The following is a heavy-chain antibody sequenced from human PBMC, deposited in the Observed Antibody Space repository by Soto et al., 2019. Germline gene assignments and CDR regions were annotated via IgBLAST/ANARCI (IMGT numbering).Heavy chain of an antibody. J-gene: IGHJ4*02. CDR1: GGSISSSSYY. V-gene: IGHV4-39*01. Sequence: SETLSLTCTVTGGSISSSSYYWGWIRQPPGKGLEWIGSIYYSGSTYYNPSLKSRVTISVDTSKNQFSLKLSPVTAADTAVYYCARCYVGIDYWGQGTLVTVSS. CDR3: ARCYVGIDY. CDR2: IYYSGST. D-gene: IGHD2-2*01.